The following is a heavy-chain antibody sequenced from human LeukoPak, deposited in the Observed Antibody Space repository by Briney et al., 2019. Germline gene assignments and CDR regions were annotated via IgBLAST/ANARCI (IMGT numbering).Heavy chain of an antibody. Sequence: PGGSLRLSCAASGLAFRNLHMNWVRQAPGKGLEWVSSISSSGNYKYYADSVKGRFTISRDNAKNSLYLQLNSLRVDDTAVYYCARNLYNSASPPDYWGQGTLVTVSS. CDR2: ISSSGNYK. J-gene: IGHJ4*02. CDR1: GLAFRNLH. V-gene: IGHV3-21*01. D-gene: IGHD6-19*01. CDR3: ARNLYNSASPPDY.